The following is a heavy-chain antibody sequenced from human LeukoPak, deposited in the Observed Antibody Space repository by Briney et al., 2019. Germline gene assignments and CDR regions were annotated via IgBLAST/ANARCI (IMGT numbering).Heavy chain of an antibody. CDR2: INHSGST. J-gene: IGHJ6*02. D-gene: IGHD3-22*01. Sequence: SETLSLTCAVYGGSFSGYYWSWIRQPPGKGLEWIGEINHSGSTNYNPSLKSRVTISVDTPKNKFSLKLSAVTASDTAVYYCARASDSREGMDVWGQGTTVTVSS. V-gene: IGHV4-34*01. CDR1: GGSFSGYY. CDR3: ARASDSREGMDV.